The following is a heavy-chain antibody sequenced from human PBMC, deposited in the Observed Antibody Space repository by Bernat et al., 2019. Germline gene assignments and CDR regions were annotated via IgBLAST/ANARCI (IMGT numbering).Heavy chain of an antibody. V-gene: IGHV4-61*01. D-gene: IGHD4/OR15-4a*01. Sequence: QVQLQESGPGLVKPSETLSLTCTVSGGSVSSGSFYWSWIRQPPGKGLEWIGYIYYSGSTIYNPSLKSRVTISVDTSNNQFSLKVGSVTPADTAFYYCARRGPGAVFDYWGQGALVTISS. CDR1: GGSVSSGSFY. J-gene: IGHJ4*02. CDR3: ARRGPGAVFDY. CDR2: IYYSGST.